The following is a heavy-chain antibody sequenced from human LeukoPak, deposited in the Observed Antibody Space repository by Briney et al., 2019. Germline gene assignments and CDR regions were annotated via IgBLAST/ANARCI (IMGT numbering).Heavy chain of an antibody. CDR2: ISGSGGST. D-gene: IGHD3-22*01. CDR3: AKERYYDSSGLYYFDY. Sequence: GGSLRLSCAASGFTFSSYAMSWVRQAPGKGLEWVSAISGSGGSTYYADSVKGRFTISRDNSKNTLYLQMNSLRAEDTAVYYCAKERYYDSSGLYYFDYWGQGTLVTVSS. V-gene: IGHV3-23*01. J-gene: IGHJ4*02. CDR1: GFTFSSYA.